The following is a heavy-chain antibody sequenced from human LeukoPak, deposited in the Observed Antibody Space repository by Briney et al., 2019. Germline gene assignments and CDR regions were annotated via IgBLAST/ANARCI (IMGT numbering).Heavy chain of an antibody. Sequence: PGGSLRLSCAASGFTFSSYAMNWVRQAPGKGLEWVSGISGSGGSTYYADSVKGRFTISRDNSKNTLYLQMNSLRVEDTAVYYCATVSFYVFDYWGQGTLVTVSS. CDR2: ISGSGGST. J-gene: IGHJ4*02. V-gene: IGHV3-23*01. CDR3: ATVSFYVFDY. D-gene: IGHD2/OR15-2a*01. CDR1: GFTFSSYA.